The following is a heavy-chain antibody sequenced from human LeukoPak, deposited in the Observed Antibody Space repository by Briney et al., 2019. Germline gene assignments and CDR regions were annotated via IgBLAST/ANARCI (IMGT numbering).Heavy chain of an antibody. CDR3: AKEEWGFGEFPLFMDV. CDR1: GFTFSSYA. V-gene: IGHV3-23*01. CDR2: ISGSGGST. D-gene: IGHD3-10*01. Sequence: GGSLRLSCVASGFTFSSYAMSWVRQAPGKGLEWVSDISGSGGSTYYADSVKGRFTISRDNSKNTLYLQMNSLRAEDTAVYYCAKEEWGFGEFPLFMDVWGKGTTVTISS. J-gene: IGHJ6*03.